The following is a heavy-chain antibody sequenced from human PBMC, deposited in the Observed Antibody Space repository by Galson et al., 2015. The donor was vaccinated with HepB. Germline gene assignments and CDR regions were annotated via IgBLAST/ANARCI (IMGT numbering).Heavy chain of an antibody. Sequence: SLRLSCAASGFTFSSYGMHWVRQAPGKGLEWVAVISYDGSNKYYADSVKGRFTISRDNSKNTLYLQMNSLRAEDTAVYYCAKQSSWTRGDYYFDDWGQGTRVTVSS. CDR2: ISYDGSNK. CDR1: GFTFSSYG. CDR3: AKQSSWTRGDYYFDD. D-gene: IGHD6-13*01. V-gene: IGHV3-30*18. J-gene: IGHJ4*02.